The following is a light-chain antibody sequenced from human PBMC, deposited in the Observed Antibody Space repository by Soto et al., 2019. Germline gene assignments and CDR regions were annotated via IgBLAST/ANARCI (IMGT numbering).Light chain of an antibody. CDR3: QLLNSFPFT. V-gene: IGKV1-9*01. J-gene: IGKJ3*01. CDR2: AAS. Sequence: DIQLTQSPSFLSASVADRVTITCRASQGISSYLAWYQQKPGKAPKLLIYAASTLQSGVPSRFSGSGSGTEFTLTISSLQPEDFASYFCQLLNSFPFTFGPGTKVDLK. CDR1: QGISSY.